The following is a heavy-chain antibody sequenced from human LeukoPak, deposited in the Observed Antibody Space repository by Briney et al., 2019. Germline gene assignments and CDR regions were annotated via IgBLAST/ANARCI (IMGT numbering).Heavy chain of an antibody. CDR3: ARAIVVRGVYYYYMDV. Sequence: ASVKVSCKASGYTFTSYDINWVRQATGQGLEWMGWMNPNSGDTGYAQKFQGRVTMTRNTSISTAYMELSSLRSEDTAVYYCARAIVVRGVYYYYMDVWGKGTTVTISS. V-gene: IGHV1-8*01. J-gene: IGHJ6*03. CDR1: GYTFTSYD. CDR2: MNPNSGDT. D-gene: IGHD3-10*01.